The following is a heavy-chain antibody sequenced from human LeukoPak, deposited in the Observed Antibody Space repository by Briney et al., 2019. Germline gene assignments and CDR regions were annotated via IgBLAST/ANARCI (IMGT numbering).Heavy chain of an antibody. Sequence: PSETLSRTCSVSGGSISTYYWSWIRQPAGRGLEWIGRIYTSGGTNYNPSLKSRVTMSVDTSKNQFSLRMTSVTAADTALYWCARVQLPATKGAFDIWGQGTMVTVPS. CDR1: GGSISTYY. J-gene: IGHJ3*02. CDR3: ARVQLPATKGAFDI. D-gene: IGHD2-2*01. V-gene: IGHV4-4*07. CDR2: IYTSGGT.